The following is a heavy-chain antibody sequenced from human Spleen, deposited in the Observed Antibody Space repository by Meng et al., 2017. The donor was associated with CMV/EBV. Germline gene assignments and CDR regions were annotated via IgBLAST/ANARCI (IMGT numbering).Heavy chain of an antibody. CDR1: GASISSGDYY. V-gene: IGHV4-30-4*08. CDR2: GYYSGTT. J-gene: IGHJ4*02. CDR3: ARQRIGFCAATRCYEHPFDY. Sequence: SETLSLTCSVSGASISSGDYYWSWIRQPPGKGLEWIGNGYYSGTTYDNPSLRSRVTLSVDTSKNHFSLRLSSLTAADTGLYYCARQRIGFCAATRCYEHPFDYWGQGTLVTVSS. D-gene: IGHD2-2*01.